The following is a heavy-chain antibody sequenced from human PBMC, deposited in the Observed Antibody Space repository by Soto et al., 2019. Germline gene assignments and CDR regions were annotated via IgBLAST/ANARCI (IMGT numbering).Heavy chain of an antibody. CDR3: ARDEVVWKWELPGY. CDR2: ISYDGSNK. V-gene: IGHV3-30-3*01. CDR1: GFTFSSYA. J-gene: IGHJ4*02. D-gene: IGHD1-26*01. Sequence: GGSLSLSCAASGFTFSSYAMHWVRQAPGKGLEWVAVISYDGSNKYYADSVKGRFTISRDNSKSTLYLQMNSLRAEDTAVYYCARDEVVWKWELPGYWGQGTLVTVSS.